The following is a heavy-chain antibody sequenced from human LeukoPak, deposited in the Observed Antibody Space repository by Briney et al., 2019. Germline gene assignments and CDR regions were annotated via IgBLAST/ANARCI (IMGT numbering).Heavy chain of an antibody. J-gene: IGHJ4*02. CDR2: ISYDGSNK. Sequence: PGGSLRLSCAASGFTFSSYGMHWVRQAPGKGLEWVAVISYDGSNKYYADSVKGRFTISRDNSKNTLYLQMNSLRAEDTAVYYCANVGGYSSGWMEGVDYWGQGNLVPVSS. CDR3: ANVGGYSSGWMEGVDY. CDR1: GFTFSSYG. D-gene: IGHD6-19*01. V-gene: IGHV3-30*18.